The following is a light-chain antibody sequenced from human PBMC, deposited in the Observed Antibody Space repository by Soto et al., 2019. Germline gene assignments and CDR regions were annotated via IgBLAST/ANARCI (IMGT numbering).Light chain of an antibody. CDR3: QQANSFPLT. J-gene: IGKJ3*01. CDR2: AAS. Sequence: DIQMTQSPSSVSASVGDRVTITCRASQGISSWLAWYQRKPGKAPKLLIYAASSLQSEVPSRFSGSGSGTDFTLTISSLQPEDFATYYCQQANSFPLTFGPGTKVDIK. V-gene: IGKV1-12*01. CDR1: QGISSW.